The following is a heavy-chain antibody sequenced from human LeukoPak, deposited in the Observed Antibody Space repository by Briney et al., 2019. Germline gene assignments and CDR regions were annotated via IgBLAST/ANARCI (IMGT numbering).Heavy chain of an antibody. J-gene: IGHJ5*02. CDR3: SRDTHDDFWSGFSET. CDR2: IYSSGSA. CDR1: GFSVSRSY. V-gene: IGHV3-66*01. D-gene: IGHD3-3*01. Sequence: GGSLRLSCAASGFSVSRSYMNWVRQAPGRGLGWVSVIYSSGSAFYADSVKDRFITSRDNSKNTLFLQMNRLTGEDTAVYYCSRDTHDDFWSGFSETWGQGTLVTVSS.